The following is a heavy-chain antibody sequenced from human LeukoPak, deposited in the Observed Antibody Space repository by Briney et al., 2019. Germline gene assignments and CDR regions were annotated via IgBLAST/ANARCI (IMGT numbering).Heavy chain of an antibody. D-gene: IGHD3-10*01. J-gene: IGHJ4*02. V-gene: IGHV3-7*01. CDR1: GFPFSSYW. CDR2: IKQDGSEK. Sequence: GGSLRLSCAASGFPFSSYWMSWVRQAPGKGLEWVANIKQDGSEKYYVDSVKGRFTISRDNAKNSLYLQMNSLRAEDTAVYYCAREVHGSGSYSWYWGQGTPVTVSS. CDR3: AREVHGSGSYSWY.